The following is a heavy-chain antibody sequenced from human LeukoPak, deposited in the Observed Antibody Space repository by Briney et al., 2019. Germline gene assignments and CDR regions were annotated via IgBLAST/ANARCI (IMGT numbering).Heavy chain of an antibody. J-gene: IGHJ4*02. V-gene: IGHV3-30*04. D-gene: IGHD2-8*01. CDR2: ISYDGSNK. Sequence: GRSLRLSCAASGFTFSSYAMHWVRQAPGKGLEWVAVISYDGSNKYYADSVKGRFTISRDNARNSLHLQMNSLRAEDTAIYYCARHEDGLCCGDFWGQGTLVTVSS. CDR1: GFTFSSYA. CDR3: ARHEDGLCCGDF.